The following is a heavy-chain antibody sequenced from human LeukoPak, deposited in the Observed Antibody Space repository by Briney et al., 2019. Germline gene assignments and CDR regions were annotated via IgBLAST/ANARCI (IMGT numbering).Heavy chain of an antibody. CDR1: GFTFSSYA. Sequence: GGSLRLSCAASGFTFSSYAMHWVRQAPGQGLEWMGWINPNSGGTNYGRKFQGRVTMTRDTSISTGYMELSRLRSDDTAVYYCARGGSPIFYYYIDVWGMGTTVTISS. J-gene: IGHJ6*03. D-gene: IGHD2-2*01. CDR3: ARGGSPIFYYYIDV. V-gene: IGHV1-2*02. CDR2: INPNSGGT.